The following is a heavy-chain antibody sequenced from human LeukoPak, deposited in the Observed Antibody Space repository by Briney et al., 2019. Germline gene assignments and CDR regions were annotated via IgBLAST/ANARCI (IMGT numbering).Heavy chain of an antibody. V-gene: IGHV3-66*04. J-gene: IGHJ4*02. CDR3: ARRAGAYSHPYDY. CDR1: GISVSSNY. D-gene: IGHD4/OR15-4a*01. CDR2: IYVDGST. Sequence: PGGSLRLSCAASGISVSSNYMSWVRQAPGKGLQWVSVIYVDGSTYYADSVKGRITISRDNSKNTLYLQMNSLRAEDTAVYYCARRAGAYSHPYDYWGQGTLATVSS.